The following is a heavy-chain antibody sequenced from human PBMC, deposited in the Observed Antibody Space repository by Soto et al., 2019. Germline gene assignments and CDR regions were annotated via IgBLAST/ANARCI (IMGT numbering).Heavy chain of an antibody. CDR2: ISGSGDST. D-gene: IGHD3-22*01. CDR3: AKDSAYAMIEQKNAGVFDY. Sequence: GGSLRLSCAASGFIFSSYAMSWVRQAPGKGLDWVSGISGSGDSTYYADSVKGRFTISRDYSKNTLYLQVNSLRAEDTAIYYCAKDSAYAMIEQKNAGVFDYWGQGTLVTVSS. V-gene: IGHV3-23*01. J-gene: IGHJ4*02. CDR1: GFIFSSYA.